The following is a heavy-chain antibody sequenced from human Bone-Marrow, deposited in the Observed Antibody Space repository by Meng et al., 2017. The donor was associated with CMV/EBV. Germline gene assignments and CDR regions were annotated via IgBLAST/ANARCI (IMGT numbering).Heavy chain of an antibody. V-gene: IGHV1-24*01. D-gene: IGHD5-18*01. CDR1: GYTLTELS. CDR2: FDPEDGET. J-gene: IGHJ5*02. Sequence: ASVKVSCKVSGYTLTELSMHWVRQAPGKGLEWMGGFDPEDGETIYAQKFQGRVTMTEDTSPDTAYMELSSLRAEDTALYYCAKGPGYSYGRNWFDPWGQGTLVTVSS. CDR3: AKGPGYSYGRNWFDP.